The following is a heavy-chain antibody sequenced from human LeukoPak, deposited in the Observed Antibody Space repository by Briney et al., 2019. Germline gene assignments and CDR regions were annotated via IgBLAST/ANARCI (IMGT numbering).Heavy chain of an antibody. CDR1: DGSISSYY. V-gene: IGHV4-59*01. CDR3: ARRTGYYDGFDY. CDR2: IYYTGST. D-gene: IGHD3/OR15-3a*01. Sequence: SETLSLTCTVCDGSISSYYWSWIRQPPGKGLEWIGYIYYTGSTNYNPSLKSRVTISVDTSKNQFSLKLSSVTAADTAVYYCARRTGYYDGFDYWGQGTLVTVSS. J-gene: IGHJ4*02.